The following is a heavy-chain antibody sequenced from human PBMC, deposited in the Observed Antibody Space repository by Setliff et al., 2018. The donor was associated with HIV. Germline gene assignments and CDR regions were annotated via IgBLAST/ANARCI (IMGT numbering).Heavy chain of an antibody. Sequence: ASVKVSCKVSGYTLTELSMHWVRQAPGKGLEWMGGSDPEDGNKMYAQKLQGRVTMTEDTSTDTAYMELSSLRSEDTAVYYCATVKLSGSGSPIYNWFDPWGQGTLVTVSS. V-gene: IGHV1-24*01. CDR1: GYTLTELS. CDR2: SDPEDGNK. J-gene: IGHJ5*02. D-gene: IGHD3-10*01. CDR3: ATVKLSGSGSPIYNWFDP.